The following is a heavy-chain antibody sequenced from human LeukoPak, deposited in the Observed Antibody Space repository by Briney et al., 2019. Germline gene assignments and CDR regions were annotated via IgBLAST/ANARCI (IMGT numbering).Heavy chain of an antibody. V-gene: IGHV4-30-4*01. Sequence: NTSETLSLTCTVSGGSINSGAHYWSWVRQPPGKGLEWIGYISYSGSTYYNPSLKSRVTISVDTSKNQFSLKLSSVTAADTAVHYCARYYGGNSNFDYWGQGTLVTVSS. J-gene: IGHJ4*02. CDR3: ARYYGGNSNFDY. CDR1: GGSINSGAHY. D-gene: IGHD4-23*01. CDR2: ISYSGST.